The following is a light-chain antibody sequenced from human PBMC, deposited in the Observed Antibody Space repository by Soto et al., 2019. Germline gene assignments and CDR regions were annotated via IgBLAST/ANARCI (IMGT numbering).Light chain of an antibody. V-gene: IGLV2-14*01. CDR1: SSDIGGYNY. Sequence: QSALTQPASVSGSPGQSITISCTGTSSDIGGYNYVSWYQQHPGKAPKLMIYGVSNRPSGVSGRFFGSKSGNTASLTISGLQPEDEADYYCSSFSSDSTPLVFGGGTKLTVL. J-gene: IGLJ2*01. CDR3: SSFSSDSTPLV. CDR2: GVS.